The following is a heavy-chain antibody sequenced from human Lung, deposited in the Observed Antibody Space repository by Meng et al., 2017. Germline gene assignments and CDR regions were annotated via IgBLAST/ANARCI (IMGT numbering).Heavy chain of an antibody. Sequence: EVQLVESGGGLVTRGGSLRLSCAASGFTCSNYSMNWVRQAPGKGLEWVSSSSSDSRYIFYADSVKGRFTISRDNAKNSLYLQMNSLSPEDTAVFYCARFETVGVATGDFWGQRTLVTVSS. CDR3: ARFETVGVATGDF. CDR2: SSSDSRYI. CDR1: GFTCSNYS. V-gene: IGHV3-21*01. J-gene: IGHJ4*02. D-gene: IGHD2-15*01.